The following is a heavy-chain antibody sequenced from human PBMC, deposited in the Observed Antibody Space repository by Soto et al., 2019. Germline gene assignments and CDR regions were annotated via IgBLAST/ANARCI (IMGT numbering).Heavy chain of an antibody. Sequence: ASVKVSCKASGRTFSSYAISWVRQAPGQGLEWMGGIIPIFGTANYAQKFQGRVTITADESTSTAYMELSSLRSEDTAVYYCARDRYYDSLDAFDIWGQGTMVTVSS. V-gene: IGHV1-69*13. CDR1: GRTFSSYA. J-gene: IGHJ3*02. D-gene: IGHD3-22*01. CDR3: ARDRYYDSLDAFDI. CDR2: IIPIFGTA.